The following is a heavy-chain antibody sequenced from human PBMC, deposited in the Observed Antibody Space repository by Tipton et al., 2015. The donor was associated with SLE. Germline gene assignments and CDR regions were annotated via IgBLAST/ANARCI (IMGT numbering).Heavy chain of an antibody. Sequence: TLSLTCAVYGGSFSGYYWSWIRQPPGKGLEWIGEINHSGNTNYNPSLKSRVTISLDTSKNQFSLKLSSVTAADTAVYYCARDPGGSYLDNWGQGTLVTVSS. CDR2: INHSGNT. V-gene: IGHV4-34*01. CDR3: ARDPGGSYLDN. CDR1: GGSFSGYY. D-gene: IGHD1-26*01. J-gene: IGHJ4*02.